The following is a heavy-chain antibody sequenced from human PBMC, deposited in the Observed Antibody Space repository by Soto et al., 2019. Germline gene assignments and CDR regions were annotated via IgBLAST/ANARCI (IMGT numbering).Heavy chain of an antibody. V-gene: IGHV1-69*13. CDR3: ASRIAARPLTGNWFDP. D-gene: IGHD6-6*01. Sequence: ASVKVSCKASGGTFSSYAISWLRQAPGQGLEWMGGIIPIFGTANYAQKFQGRVTITADESTSTAYMELSSLRSEDTAVYYCASRIAARPLTGNWFDPWGQGTLVTVSS. CDR1: GGTFSSYA. J-gene: IGHJ5*02. CDR2: IIPIFGTA.